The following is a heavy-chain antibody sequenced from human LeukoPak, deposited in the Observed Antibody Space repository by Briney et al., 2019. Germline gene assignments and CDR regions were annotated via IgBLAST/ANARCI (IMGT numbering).Heavy chain of an antibody. CDR3: AREYSSSWYGAFDI. V-gene: IGHV3-48*04. Sequence: GGSLRLSCAASGFTFSSYSMHWVRQAPGKGLEGVSYISSSSITIYYADSVKGRFTISRDNAKNSLYLQMNSLRAEDTAVYYCAREYSSSWYGAFDIWGQGTMVTVSS. CDR2: ISSSSITI. D-gene: IGHD6-13*01. CDR1: GFTFSSYS. J-gene: IGHJ3*02.